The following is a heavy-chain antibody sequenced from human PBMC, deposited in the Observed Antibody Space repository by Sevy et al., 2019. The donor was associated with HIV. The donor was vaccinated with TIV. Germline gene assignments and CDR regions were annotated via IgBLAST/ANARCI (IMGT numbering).Heavy chain of an antibody. CDR1: GGSISSGTYY. CDR2: IYTSGIT. V-gene: IGHV4-61*02. D-gene: IGHD3-10*01. J-gene: IGHJ4*02. CDR3: ARYYYGSGKYYFDY. Sequence: SETLALTCTVSGGSISSGTYYWSWIRQPAGKGLEWIGRIYTSGITNYNPSLKSRVTISLDTSKNQFSLNLSSVTAADTAVYYCARYYYGSGKYYFDYWGQGTLVTVSS.